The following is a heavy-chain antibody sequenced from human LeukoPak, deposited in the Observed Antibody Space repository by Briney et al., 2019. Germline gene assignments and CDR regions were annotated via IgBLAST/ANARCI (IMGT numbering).Heavy chain of an antibody. CDR2: IYYSGST. CDR3: ARHRVSYGDYVSY. Sequence: PSETLSLTCTVSGGSISSSSYYWGWIRQPPGKGLEWIGSIYYSGSTYYNPSLKSRATISVDTSKNQFSLKLSSVTAADTAVYYCARHRVSYGDYVSYWGQGTLVTVSS. V-gene: IGHV4-39*01. D-gene: IGHD4-17*01. J-gene: IGHJ4*02. CDR1: GGSISSSSYY.